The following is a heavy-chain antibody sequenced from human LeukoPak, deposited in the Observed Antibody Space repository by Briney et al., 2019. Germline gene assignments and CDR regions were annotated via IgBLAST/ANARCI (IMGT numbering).Heavy chain of an antibody. CDR2: ISGSGGST. CDR3: AKDTAAAGTFSLPDAFDI. Sequence: PGGSLRLSCAASGFTFSSYAMSWVRQAPGKGLEWVSAISGSGGSTYYADSVKGRFTISRDNSKNTLYLQMNGLRAEDTAVYYCAKDTAAAGTFSLPDAFDIWGQGTMVTVSS. CDR1: GFTFSSYA. V-gene: IGHV3-23*01. J-gene: IGHJ3*02. D-gene: IGHD6-13*01.